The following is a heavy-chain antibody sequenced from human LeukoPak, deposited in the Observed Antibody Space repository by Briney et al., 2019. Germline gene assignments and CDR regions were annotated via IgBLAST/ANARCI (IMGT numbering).Heavy chain of an antibody. V-gene: IGHV3-7*04. D-gene: IGHD6-13*01. Sequence: PGGSLRLSCAASGFIFSGYWMAWVRQAPGKGLEWVANIKSEGSQTNYVDSVKGRFTISRDNAKNSLYLQMNSLSAEDTAVFYCARDHPAPGQFFDYWGQGTLVTVSS. J-gene: IGHJ4*02. CDR1: GFIFSGYW. CDR2: IKSEGSQT. CDR3: ARDHPAPGQFFDY.